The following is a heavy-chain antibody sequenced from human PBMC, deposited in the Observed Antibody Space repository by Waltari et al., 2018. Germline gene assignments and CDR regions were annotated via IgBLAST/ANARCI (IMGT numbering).Heavy chain of an antibody. D-gene: IGHD6-19*01. CDR3: ARSEFSSGWYPFDY. CDR2: INAGKGNT. V-gene: IGHV1-3*01. J-gene: IGHJ4*02. Sequence: QVQLVQSGAEVKKPGASVKVSCKASGYTFTSYAMHWVRQAPGQRLEWMGWINAGKGNTKYSQKFQGRVTITRDTSASTAYMELSSLRSEDTAVYYCARSEFSSGWYPFDYWGQGTLVTVSS. CDR1: GYTFTSYA.